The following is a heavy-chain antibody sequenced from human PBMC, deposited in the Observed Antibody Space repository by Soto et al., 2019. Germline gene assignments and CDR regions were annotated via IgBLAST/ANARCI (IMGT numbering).Heavy chain of an antibody. V-gene: IGHV1-18*04. CDR3: ARLRFGELLQAADYYYYGMDV. D-gene: IGHD3-10*01. Sequence: ASVKVSCKASGYTFTSYGISWVRQAAGQGLEGMGWISAYNGNTNYAQKLQGRVTMTTDTSTSTAYMELRSLRSDDKAVYYCARLRFGELLQAADYYYYGMDVWGQGSTLTFSS. CDR1: GYTFTSYG. CDR2: ISAYNGNT. J-gene: IGHJ6*02.